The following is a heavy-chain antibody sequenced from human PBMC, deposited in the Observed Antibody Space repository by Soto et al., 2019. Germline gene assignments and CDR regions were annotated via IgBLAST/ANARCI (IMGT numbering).Heavy chain of an antibody. Sequence: PVGSLILSCAASGFTFSSYAMHWVRQAPGKGLEWVAVISYDGSNKYYADSVKGRFTISRDNAKNSLYLQLSSLRAEDTAVYYCARQKCTSTSCNHGMDVWGQGTTVTVSS. J-gene: IGHJ6*02. CDR2: ISYDGSNK. CDR1: GFTFSSYA. D-gene: IGHD2-2*01. CDR3: ARQKCTSTSCNHGMDV. V-gene: IGHV3-30-3*01.